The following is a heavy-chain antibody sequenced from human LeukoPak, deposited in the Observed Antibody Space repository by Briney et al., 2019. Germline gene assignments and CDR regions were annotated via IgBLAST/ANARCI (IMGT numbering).Heavy chain of an antibody. Sequence: SGPTLVKPTQTLTLTCTFSGFSLSTSGVGVGWIRQPPGKALEWLALIYWNDDKRYSPSLKSRLTITKDTSKNQVVLTMTNMDPVDTATYYCAHRRVGCSSTSCYTPHFDYWGQGTLVTVSS. D-gene: IGHD2-2*02. CDR3: AHRRVGCSSTSCYTPHFDY. J-gene: IGHJ4*02. CDR2: IYWNDDK. CDR1: GFSLSTSGVG. V-gene: IGHV2-5*01.